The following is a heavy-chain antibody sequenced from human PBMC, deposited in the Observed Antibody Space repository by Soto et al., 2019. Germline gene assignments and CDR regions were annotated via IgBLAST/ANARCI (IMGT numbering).Heavy chain of an antibody. CDR1: VFTFSSYA. D-gene: IGHD4-4*01. J-gene: IGHJ6*02. Sequence: PGGTLRLSGAASVFTFSSYAISWVRQAPGKGLEWVSAISGSGGSTYYADSVKGRFTISRDNSKNTLYLQMNSLRAEDTAVYYCAKGNRGSNFGYYYGMDVWGQGTTVTVSS. CDR2: ISGSGGST. V-gene: IGHV3-23*01. CDR3: AKGNRGSNFGYYYGMDV.